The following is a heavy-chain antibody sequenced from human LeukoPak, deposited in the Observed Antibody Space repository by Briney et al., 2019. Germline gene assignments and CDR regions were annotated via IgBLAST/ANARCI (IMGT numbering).Heavy chain of an antibody. CDR3: ARDRNGNYGRWGFDY. Sequence: ASVKVSCKASGYTFSGYYMHWVRQAPGQGLEWMGWINPNSGGTNYAQKFQGRVTMTRDTSISTAYMELSRLRSDDTAVYYCARDRNGNYGRWGFDYWGQGTLVTVSS. J-gene: IGHJ4*02. D-gene: IGHD4-17*01. CDR2: INPNSGGT. V-gene: IGHV1-2*02. CDR1: GYTFSGYY.